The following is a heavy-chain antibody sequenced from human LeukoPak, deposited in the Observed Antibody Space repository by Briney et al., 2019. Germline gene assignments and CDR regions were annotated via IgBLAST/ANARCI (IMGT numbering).Heavy chain of an antibody. V-gene: IGHV4-61*05. D-gene: IGHD3-10*01. CDR3: ARLVWSGWGYYYGSGSLPNWFDP. J-gene: IGHJ5*02. CDR1: GGSISSSGYY. CDR2: IYYSGST. Sequence: SETLSLTCTVSGGSISSSGYYWGWIRQPPGKGLEWIGYIYYSGSTNYNPSLKSRVTISVDTSKNQFSLKLSSVTAADTAVYYCARLVWSGWGYYYGSGSLPNWFDPWGQGTLVTVSS.